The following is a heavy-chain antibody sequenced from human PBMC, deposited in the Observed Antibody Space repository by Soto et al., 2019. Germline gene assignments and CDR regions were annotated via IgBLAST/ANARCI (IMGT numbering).Heavy chain of an antibody. CDR2: ISWNSGSI. CDR1: GFTFDDYA. J-gene: IGHJ3*02. V-gene: IGHV3-9*01. CDR3: AKDMGCSSTSCYVGAFDI. D-gene: IGHD2-2*01. Sequence: EVQLVESGGGLVQPGRSLRLSCAASGFTFDDYAMHWVRQAPGKGLEWVSGISWNSGSIGYADSVKGRLTISRDNAKNSLYLQMNSLRAEDTALYYCAKDMGCSSTSCYVGAFDIWGQGTMVTVS.